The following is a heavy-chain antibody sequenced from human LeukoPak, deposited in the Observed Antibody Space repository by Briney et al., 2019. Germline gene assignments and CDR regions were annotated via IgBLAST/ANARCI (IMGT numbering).Heavy chain of an antibody. Sequence: PGGSLRLSCAASGFTFSDYYMSWIRQAPGKGLEWVSYISSSGSTIYYADSVKGRFTIPRDNAKNSLYLQMNSLRAEDTAVYYCARGTKTLDIVVVPAAIGFDYWGQGTLVTVSS. CDR3: ARGTKTLDIVVVPAAIGFDY. V-gene: IGHV3-11*01. D-gene: IGHD2-2*02. CDR2: ISSSGSTI. CDR1: GFTFSDYY. J-gene: IGHJ4*02.